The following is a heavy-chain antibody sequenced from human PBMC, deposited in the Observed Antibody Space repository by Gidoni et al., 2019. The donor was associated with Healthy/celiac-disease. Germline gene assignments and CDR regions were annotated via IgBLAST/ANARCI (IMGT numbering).Heavy chain of an antibody. V-gene: IGHV1-46*01. D-gene: IGHD3-10*01. CDR1: GYTFTSYY. J-gene: IGHJ4*02. Sequence: QVQLVQSGAEVKKPGASVKVSCKASGYTFTSYYMHWVRQAPGQGLEWMGIINPSGGSTSYAQKFQGRVTMTRDTSTSTVYMELSSLRSEDTAVYYCARASGSYYDNHIYFDYWGQGTLVTVSS. CDR2: INPSGGST. CDR3: ARASGSYYDNHIYFDY.